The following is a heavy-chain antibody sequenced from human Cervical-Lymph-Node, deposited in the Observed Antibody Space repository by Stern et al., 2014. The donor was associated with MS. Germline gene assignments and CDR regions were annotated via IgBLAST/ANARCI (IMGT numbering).Heavy chain of an antibody. CDR1: GFTFSTYW. CDR3: TNWNYLA. Sequence: EVQLVESGGGLVQPGGSLRLSCEGSGFTFSTYWMQLVRQAPGKGLVWVARINSDGNITNYADSVKGRFTISRDNTQNTLYLQMNSLRVDDTAVYYCTNWNYLAWGQGTLVTVSS. CDR2: INSDGNIT. D-gene: IGHD1-7*01. J-gene: IGHJ5*02. V-gene: IGHV3-74*02.